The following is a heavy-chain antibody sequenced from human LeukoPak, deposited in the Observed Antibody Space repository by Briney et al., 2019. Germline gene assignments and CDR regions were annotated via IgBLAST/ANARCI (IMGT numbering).Heavy chain of an antibody. CDR1: GFTFSSYG. Sequence: GGSLRLSYAASGFTFSSYGMHWVRQAPGKGLEWVSYISSSGSTIYYADSVKGRFTISRDNAKNSLYLQMNSLRAEDTAVYYCAELGITMIGGVWGKGTTVTISS. V-gene: IGHV3-48*04. CDR2: ISSSGSTI. CDR3: AELGITMIGGV. D-gene: IGHD3-10*02. J-gene: IGHJ6*04.